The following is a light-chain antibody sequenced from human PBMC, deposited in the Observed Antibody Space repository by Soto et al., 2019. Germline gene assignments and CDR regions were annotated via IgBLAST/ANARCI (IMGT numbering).Light chain of an antibody. CDR2: QAS. CDR3: LQYQIDWT. J-gene: IGKJ1*01. Sequence: DIQMTPSPSTLSASVGDRVSITCRASQSISRRLAWYQQKPGKAPNRLLYQASNLETGVPSRFTGSGSVTAVTLAICCRQPDYLAAYCCLQYQIDWTFGQGTKVEVK. V-gene: IGKV1-5*03. CDR1: QSISRR.